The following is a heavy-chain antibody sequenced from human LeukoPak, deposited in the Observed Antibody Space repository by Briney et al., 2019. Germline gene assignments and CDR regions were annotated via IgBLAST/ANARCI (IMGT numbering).Heavy chain of an antibody. CDR2: IIPIFGTA. V-gene: IGHV1-69*05. Sequence: ASVKVSCKASGGTFSSYAISWVRQAPGQGLEWMGGIIPIFGTANYAQKFQGRVTITTDESTSTAYMELSSLRSEDTAVYYCAIAADASFVFDYWGQGTLVTVSS. CDR1: GGTFSSYA. D-gene: IGHD3-16*01. J-gene: IGHJ4*02. CDR3: AIAADASFVFDY.